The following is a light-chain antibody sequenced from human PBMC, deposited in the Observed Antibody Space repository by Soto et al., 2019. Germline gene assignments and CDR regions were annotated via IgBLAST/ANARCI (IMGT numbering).Light chain of an antibody. J-gene: IGKJ3*01. Sequence: DIQMTQSPSSLSASVGDRVTITCRASQSIRSCLNWYQQKPGKAPKLLIYTASSLESGVPSRFSGSGSGTEFTLTISSLQPEDFATYYCQQSYSTPTFGPGTKVDIK. CDR1: QSIRSC. CDR3: QQSYSTPT. V-gene: IGKV1-39*01. CDR2: TAS.